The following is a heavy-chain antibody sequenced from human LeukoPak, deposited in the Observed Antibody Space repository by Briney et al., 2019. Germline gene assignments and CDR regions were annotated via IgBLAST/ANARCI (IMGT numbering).Heavy chain of an antibody. CDR3: ARDNHVCSSTSCQYYYYGMDV. D-gene: IGHD2-2*01. V-gene: IGHV1-2*02. J-gene: IGHJ6*02. CDR2: INPNSGAT. CDR1: GYTFTGYF. Sequence: ASVNVSCKASGYTFTGYFMHWVRQAPGQGLEWMGWINPNSGATNYAQKFQGRVTMTRDTSISTAYMELSSLRSDDTAVYYCARDNHVCSSTSCQYYYYGMDVWGLGTTVTVSS.